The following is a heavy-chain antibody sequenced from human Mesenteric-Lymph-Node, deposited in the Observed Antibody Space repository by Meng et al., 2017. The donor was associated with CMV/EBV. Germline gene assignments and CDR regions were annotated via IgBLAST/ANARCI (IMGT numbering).Heavy chain of an antibody. J-gene: IGHJ4*02. CDR1: GDSISSNTYY. CDR3: ARAEMELYTY. D-gene: IGHD1-7*01. Sequence: SETLSLTCTVSGDSISSNTYYWGCIRQPPGKGLEWLGTIYYSGSTFYNPSLKSRVTMSLDTSKNQFSLKLSSVTAADTAVYYCARAEMELYTYWGQGTLVTVSS. CDR2: IYYSGST. V-gene: IGHV4-39*07.